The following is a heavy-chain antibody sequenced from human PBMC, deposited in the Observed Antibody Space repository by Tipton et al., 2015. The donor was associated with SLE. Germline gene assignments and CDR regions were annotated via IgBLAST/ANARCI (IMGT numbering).Heavy chain of an antibody. CDR3: ARSYPVDDDIGDAFDI. D-gene: IGHD5/OR15-5a*01. J-gene: IGHJ3*02. CDR2: INPNSGGT. CDR1: GYTFTSYY. Sequence: QSGAEVKKPGASVKVSCKASGYTFTSYYMHWVRQAPGQGLEWMGWINPNSGGTNYAQKFQGRVTMTRDTSISTAYMELSRLRSDDTAVYYCARSYPVDDDIGDAFDIWGQGTMVTVSS. V-gene: IGHV1-2*02.